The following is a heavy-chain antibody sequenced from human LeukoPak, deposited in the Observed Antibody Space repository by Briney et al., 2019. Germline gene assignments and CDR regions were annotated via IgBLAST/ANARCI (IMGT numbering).Heavy chain of an antibody. CDR3: ARDPTVTYVHYAFDM. Sequence: PGGSLRLSCTASGFTLSNFWMNWVRQAPGKGLEWVAIINRDGTQKHYVHSVKGRFTISRDNAKNSLYLQMNSLRAEDTAAYYCARDPTVTYVHYAFDMWGQGTMVTVSS. CDR1: GFTLSNFW. V-gene: IGHV3-7*05. D-gene: IGHD4-17*01. J-gene: IGHJ3*02. CDR2: INRDGTQK.